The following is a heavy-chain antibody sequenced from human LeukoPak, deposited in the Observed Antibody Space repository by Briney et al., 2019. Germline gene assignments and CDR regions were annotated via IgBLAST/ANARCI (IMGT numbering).Heavy chain of an antibody. CDR2: INPNSGGT. J-gene: IGHJ4*02. V-gene: IGHV1-2*02. CDR1: GYTFTGYY. Sequence: ASVKVSCKASGYTFTGYYMHWVRQAPGQGLEWMGWINPNSGGTNYAQKFQGRVTMTRDTSISTAYMELSRLRSDDTAVYYCARDVWFGSPGYFDYWGQGTLVTVSS. CDR3: ARDVWFGSPGYFDY. D-gene: IGHD3-10*01.